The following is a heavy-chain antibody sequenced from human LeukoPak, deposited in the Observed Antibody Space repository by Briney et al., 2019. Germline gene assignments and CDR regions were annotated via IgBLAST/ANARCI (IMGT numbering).Heavy chain of an antibody. D-gene: IGHD6-13*01. Sequence: PSETLSLTCTVSGGSISSGGYYWSWIRQPPGKGLEWIGEINHSGSTNYNPSLKSRVTISVDTSKNQFSLKLSSVTAADTAVYYCARAGVVSSSWYSHNWFDPWGQGTLVTVSS. CDR2: INHSGST. CDR1: GGSISSGGYY. J-gene: IGHJ5*02. CDR3: ARAGVVSSSWYSHNWFDP. V-gene: IGHV4-39*07.